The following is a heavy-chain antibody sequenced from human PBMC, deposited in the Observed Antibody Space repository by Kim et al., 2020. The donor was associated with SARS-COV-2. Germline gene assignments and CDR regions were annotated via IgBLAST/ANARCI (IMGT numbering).Heavy chain of an antibody. CDR1: GYTFTSYA. CDR3: ATGIAVAGTRESYYYYGMDV. J-gene: IGHJ6*02. CDR2: INTNTGNP. V-gene: IGHV7-4-1*02. D-gene: IGHD6-19*01. Sequence: ASVKVSCKASGYTFTSYAMNWVRQAPGQGLEWMGWINTNTGNPTYAQGFTGRFVFSLDTSVSTAYLQISSLKAEDTAVYYCATGIAVAGTRESYYYYGMDVWGQGTTVTVSS.